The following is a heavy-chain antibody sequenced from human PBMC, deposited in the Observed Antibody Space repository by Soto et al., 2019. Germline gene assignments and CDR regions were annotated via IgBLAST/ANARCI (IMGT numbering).Heavy chain of an antibody. CDR2: IYSGGST. V-gene: IGHV3-66*01. CDR3: AIRVLRYFDWLPYDAFDI. D-gene: IGHD3-9*01. Sequence: PGGSLRLSCAASGFTVSSNYMSWVRQAPGKGLEWVSVIYSGGSTYYADSVKGRFTISRDNSKNTLYLQMNSLRAEDTAVFYFAIRVLRYFDWLPYDAFDIWGQGTMVTVSS. J-gene: IGHJ3*02. CDR1: GFTVSSNY.